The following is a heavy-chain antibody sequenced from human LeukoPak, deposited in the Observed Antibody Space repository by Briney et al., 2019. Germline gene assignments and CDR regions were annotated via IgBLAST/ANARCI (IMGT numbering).Heavy chain of an antibody. V-gene: IGHV4-34*01. CDR1: GGSFSGYY. CDR2: INHSGST. Sequence: SETLSLTCAVYGGSFSGYYWSWIRQPPGKGLEWIGEINHSGSTNYNPPLKSRVTTSVDASKQQFSLKLSSVTAADTAVYYCARCDSSGYCDSWSWGQGTLVTVSS. J-gene: IGHJ5*02. CDR3: ARCDSSGYCDSWS. D-gene: IGHD3-22*01.